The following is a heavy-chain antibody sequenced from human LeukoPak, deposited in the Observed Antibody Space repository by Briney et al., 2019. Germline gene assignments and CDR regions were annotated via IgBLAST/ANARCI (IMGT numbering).Heavy chain of an antibody. D-gene: IGHD3-3*01. CDR1: GFTFSDYS. CDR2: ISFSVNTK. CDR3: ARDPKDFWSGYYNGWFDP. J-gene: IGHJ5*02. Sequence: GGSLRLSCAASGFTFSDYSMNWVRQAPGKGLEWVSYISFSVNTKYYGDSVKGRFTISRDNAKNSLYLHMDSLRAEDTAVYYCARDPKDFWSGYYNGWFDPWGQGTLVTVSS. V-gene: IGHV3-48*04.